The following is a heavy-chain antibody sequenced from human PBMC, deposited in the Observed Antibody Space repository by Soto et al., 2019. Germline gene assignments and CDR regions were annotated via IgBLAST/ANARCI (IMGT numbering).Heavy chain of an antibody. D-gene: IGHD1-1*01. CDR1: GFSLTTHPMG. Sequence: QITLKESGPTLVEPTETLTLTCSFSGFSLTTHPMGVGWLRQPPGKALEWLAVIYWDDDKRYNPSLKSRLTITKDTSKNQVVLTMTYMEPPDTATYYCAHRLGGFTWNDAYFDFWGQGALVTVSS. CDR2: IYWDDDK. CDR3: AHRLGGFTWNDAYFDF. J-gene: IGHJ4*02. V-gene: IGHV2-5*02.